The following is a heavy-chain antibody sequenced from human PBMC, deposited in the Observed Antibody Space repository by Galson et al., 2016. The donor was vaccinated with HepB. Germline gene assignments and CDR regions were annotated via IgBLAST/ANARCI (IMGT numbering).Heavy chain of an antibody. J-gene: IGHJ6*02. CDR3: ARDTRPYSNLRHGMDV. D-gene: IGHD4-11*01. CDR2: ISCDGSNK. Sequence: SLRLSCAASGFTFSNYAMNWVRQAPGKGLEWVAVISCDGSNKYYADSVKGRFTISRDNSKNTLYLQMNSLRAEDTAVYYCARDTRPYSNLRHGMDVWGQGTTVTVSS. V-gene: IGHV3-30-3*01. CDR1: GFTFSNYA.